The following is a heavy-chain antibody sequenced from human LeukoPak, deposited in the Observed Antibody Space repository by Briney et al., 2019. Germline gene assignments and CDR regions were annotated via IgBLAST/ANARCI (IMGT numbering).Heavy chain of an antibody. CDR3: ARDRDFGYISSYYTDV. CDR1: GFTFSDYY. D-gene: IGHD5-24*01. J-gene: IGHJ6*03. Sequence: PGGSLRLSCAASGFTFSDYYMSWIRQAPGKGLEWVSYISSSGSTIYYADSVKGRFTISRDNAKNSLYLQMNSLRAEDTAVYYCARDRDFGYISSYYTDVWGKGTTVTVSS. V-gene: IGHV3-11*04. CDR2: ISSSGSTI.